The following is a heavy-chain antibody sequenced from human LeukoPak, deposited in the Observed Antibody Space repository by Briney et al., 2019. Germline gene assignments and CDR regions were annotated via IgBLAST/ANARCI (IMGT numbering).Heavy chain of an antibody. V-gene: IGHV1-2*02. D-gene: IGHD6-13*01. J-gene: IGHJ4*02. CDR2: IDPSSGGT. CDR3: ARDRIAPAGSIIDY. Sequence: GASVKVSCKAFGYTFTGHYVHWVRQAPGQGLEWTGWIDPSSGGTNSAQKFQGRVTMARDTSITTVYMELSSLTSDDTAIYFCARDRIAPAGSIIDYWGQGTLVTVSS. CDR1: GYTFTGHY.